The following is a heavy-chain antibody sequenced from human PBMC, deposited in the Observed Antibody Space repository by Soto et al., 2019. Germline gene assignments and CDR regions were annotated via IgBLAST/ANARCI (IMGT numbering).Heavy chain of an antibody. D-gene: IGHD3-3*01. Sequence: PSETLSLTCTVSGGSISSGGYYWSWIRQHPGKGLEWIGYIYYSGSTYYNPSLKSRVTISVDTFKNQFSLKLSSVTAADTAVYYCARDNGDDFWAGYFFYWGQGTLVTVSS. CDR1: GGSISSGGYY. CDR3: ARDNGDDFWAGYFFY. J-gene: IGHJ4*02. V-gene: IGHV4-31*03. CDR2: IYYSGST.